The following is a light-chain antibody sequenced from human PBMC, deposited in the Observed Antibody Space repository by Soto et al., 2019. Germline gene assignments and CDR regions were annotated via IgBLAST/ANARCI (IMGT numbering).Light chain of an antibody. CDR3: HQYESSPQT. Sequence: EIGLTQSPGTLSLSPGVRTTLSCSASQSLNRRYLAWYRQKPGLAPRLLIFGPSDRATGIPDRFSGSGSGTDFTLSISRLEPDDFAVYYCHQYESSPQTFGRGTKVDIK. CDR2: GPS. J-gene: IGKJ1*01. CDR1: QSLNRRY. V-gene: IGKV3-20*01.